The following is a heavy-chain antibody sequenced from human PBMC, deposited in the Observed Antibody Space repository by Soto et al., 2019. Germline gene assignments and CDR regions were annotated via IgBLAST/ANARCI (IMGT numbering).Heavy chain of an antibody. CDR2: ISSSSSTI. J-gene: IGHJ5*02. Sequence: VQLVESGGGLVQPGGSLRLSCAASGFTFSSYSMNWVRQAPGKGLEWVSYISSSSSTIYYADSVKGRFTISRDNAKNSLYLQMNSLRAEDTAVYYCARELRDYDILTGYYSYWFDPWGQGTLVTVSS. D-gene: IGHD3-9*01. V-gene: IGHV3-48*01. CDR1: GFTFSSYS. CDR3: ARELRDYDILTGYYSYWFDP.